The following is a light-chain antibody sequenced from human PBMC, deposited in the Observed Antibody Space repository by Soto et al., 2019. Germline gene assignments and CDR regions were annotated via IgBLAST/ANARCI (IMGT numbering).Light chain of an antibody. CDR1: QSIASY. J-gene: IGKJ4*01. Sequence: DIQMTQSPSSLSASVGDRVTITCRASQSIASYLNWYQQKPGKPPKVMIYATSNLQSGVPSGFSGSGSGTDFTLTISSLQPEDFAVYYCQQSYITPLTFGGGTKVEI. CDR3: QQSYITPLT. V-gene: IGKV1-39*01. CDR2: ATS.